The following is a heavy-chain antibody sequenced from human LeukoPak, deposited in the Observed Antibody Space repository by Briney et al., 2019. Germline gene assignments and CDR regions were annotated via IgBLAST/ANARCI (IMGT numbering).Heavy chain of an antibody. D-gene: IGHD6-13*01. Sequence: ASVKVSCKASGGTFSSYANSWVRQAPGQGLEWMGWINPNSGGTNYAQKFQGRVTMTRDTSISTAYMELSRLRSDDTAVYYCAREEGTAAGPGYWGQGTLVTVSS. V-gene: IGHV1-2*02. CDR3: AREEGTAAGPGY. CDR2: INPNSGGT. CDR1: GGTFSSYA. J-gene: IGHJ4*02.